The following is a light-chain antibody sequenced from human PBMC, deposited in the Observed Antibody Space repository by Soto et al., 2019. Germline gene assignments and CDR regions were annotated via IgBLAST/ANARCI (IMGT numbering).Light chain of an antibody. Sequence: QSALTQPASVSGSPGQSITISCTGTSSDVGGYNFVSWYQQHPGKAPKLMIYEVTDRPSGVSNRFSGSKSGSTASLTISGLQDEDEADYYCSSYTRRNTLAFGGGTKLTVL. J-gene: IGLJ2*01. CDR3: SSYTRRNTLA. CDR2: EVT. V-gene: IGLV2-14*01. CDR1: SSDVGGYNF.